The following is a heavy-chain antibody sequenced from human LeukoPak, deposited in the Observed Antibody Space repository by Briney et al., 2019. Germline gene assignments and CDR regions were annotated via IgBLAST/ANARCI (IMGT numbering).Heavy chain of an antibody. D-gene: IGHD6-13*01. V-gene: IGHV4-39*07. Sequence: SETLSLTCTVSGGSISSSSYYWGWIRQPPGKGLEWIGSIYYSGSTYYNPSLKSRVTISVDTSKNQFSLKLSSVTAADTAVYYCARVVLRIAAAGTPFFDYWGQGTLVTVSS. CDR2: IYYSGST. CDR3: ARVVLRIAAAGTPFFDY. CDR1: GGSISSSSYY. J-gene: IGHJ4*02.